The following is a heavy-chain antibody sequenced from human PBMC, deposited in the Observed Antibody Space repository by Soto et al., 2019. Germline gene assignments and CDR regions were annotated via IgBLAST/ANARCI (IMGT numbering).Heavy chain of an antibody. J-gene: IGHJ5*01. CDR3: ARGRYCLTGRCFPNWFDS. Sequence: SESLSLTCSVSGDSISNLDYFWAWIRQPPGQALEYIGYIYKSATTYYNPSFESRVAISVDTSKTQFSLNVTSVTAADTAVYFCARGRYCLTGRCFPNWFDSWGQGALVTVSS. D-gene: IGHD7-27*01. CDR1: GDSISNLDYF. V-gene: IGHV4-30-4*01. CDR2: IYKSATT.